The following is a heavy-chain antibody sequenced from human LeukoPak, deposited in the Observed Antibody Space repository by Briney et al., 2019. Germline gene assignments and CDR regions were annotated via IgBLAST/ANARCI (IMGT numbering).Heavy chain of an antibody. CDR3: GKDWMGYSSSSSLQY. CDR2: IHYDGSQK. CDR1: GFTFSTYG. V-gene: IGHV3-30*02. Sequence: GGSLRLSCAVSGFTFSTYGMHWVRQAPGKGLEWVAFIHYDGSQKYYADSVKGRFTISRDNSKRTLSLQMNGLRAEDTAVYYCGKDWMGYSSSSSLQYWGQGTLVAVSS. J-gene: IGHJ4*02. D-gene: IGHD6-6*01.